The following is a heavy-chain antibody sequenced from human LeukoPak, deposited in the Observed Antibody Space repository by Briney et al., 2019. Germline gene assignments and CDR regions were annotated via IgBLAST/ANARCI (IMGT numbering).Heavy chain of an antibody. V-gene: IGHV3-66*01. CDR3: AGGLASLYGMDV. Sequence: GGSLRLSCEASGFTFSGYAVSWVRQAPGKGLEWVSVIYSGGSTYYADSVKGRFTISRDNSKNSLYLQMNSLRAEDTAVYYCAGGLASLYGMDVWGQGTTVTVSS. CDR1: GFTFSGYA. J-gene: IGHJ6*02. CDR2: IYSGGST.